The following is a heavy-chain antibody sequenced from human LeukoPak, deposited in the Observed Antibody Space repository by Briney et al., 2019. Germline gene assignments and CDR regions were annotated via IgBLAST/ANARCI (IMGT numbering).Heavy chain of an antibody. CDR3: ARAGTAALPYFDY. CDR1: GYTFTGYY. D-gene: IGHD6-13*01. V-gene: IGHV1-2*02. J-gene: IGHJ4*02. CDR2: INPNSGGT. Sequence: ASVTVSCKASGYTFTGYYMHWVRQAPGQGLEWMGWINPNSGGTNYAQKFQGRVTMTRDTSISTAHMELSRLRSDDTAVYYCARAGTAALPYFDYWGQGTLVTVSS.